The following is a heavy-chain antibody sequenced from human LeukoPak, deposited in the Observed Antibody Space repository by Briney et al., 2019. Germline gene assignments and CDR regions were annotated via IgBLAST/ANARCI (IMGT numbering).Heavy chain of an antibody. V-gene: IGHV4-59*08. CDR3: ARLTSSIAAAGQRYYFDF. J-gene: IGHJ4*02. Sequence: SETLSLTCTVSGGSISSYYWSWIRLPPGKGLEWIGYIYYTGATYYNPSLKSRVTISLDTSKNQFSLKLSSVTAADTAVYYCARLTSSIAAAGQRYYFDFWGQGTLVTVSS. CDR2: IYYTGAT. CDR1: GGSISSYY. D-gene: IGHD6-13*01.